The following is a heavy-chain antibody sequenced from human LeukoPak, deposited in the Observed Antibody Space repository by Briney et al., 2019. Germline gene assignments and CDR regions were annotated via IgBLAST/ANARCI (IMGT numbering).Heavy chain of an antibody. Sequence: SETLSLTCSVSGYSVSGAYYWGWIRQPPGQGLEWIGTMYHSGNSYYNPSLKSRVTMSVDTSKNQFSLKLSSVTAADTAVYYCARDLSYGSGKWGQGTLVTVSS. CDR1: GYSVSGAYY. V-gene: IGHV4-38-2*02. CDR2: MYHSGNS. J-gene: IGHJ4*02. CDR3: ARDLSYGSGK. D-gene: IGHD3-10*01.